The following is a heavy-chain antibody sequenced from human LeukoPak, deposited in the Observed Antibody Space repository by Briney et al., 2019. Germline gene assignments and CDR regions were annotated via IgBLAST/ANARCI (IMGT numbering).Heavy chain of an antibody. V-gene: IGHV1-46*01. Sequence: ASVKVSCKASGYTFTRHYMNWVRQAPGQGLEWMGKINPSSGGTGYAQKFQGRVTITADESTSTAYMELSSLRSEDTAVYYCARDLMGVIDYWGQGTLVTVSS. CDR1: GYTFTRHY. D-gene: IGHD2-8*01. CDR3: ARDLMGVIDY. J-gene: IGHJ4*02. CDR2: INPSSGGT.